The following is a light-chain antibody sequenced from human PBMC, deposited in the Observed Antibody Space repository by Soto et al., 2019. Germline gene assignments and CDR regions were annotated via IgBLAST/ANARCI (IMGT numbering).Light chain of an antibody. Sequence: QSVLTQPRSVSGSPGQSVTISCTGTSSDVGGYNYVSWYQQHPGKAPKLMIYDVSKRPSGVPARFSGSKSGNTASLTISGVQAEDESYYYCCAYAGSYVVFGGGTKLTVL. J-gene: IGLJ2*01. CDR2: DVS. CDR3: CAYAGSYVV. CDR1: SSDVGGYNY. V-gene: IGLV2-11*01.